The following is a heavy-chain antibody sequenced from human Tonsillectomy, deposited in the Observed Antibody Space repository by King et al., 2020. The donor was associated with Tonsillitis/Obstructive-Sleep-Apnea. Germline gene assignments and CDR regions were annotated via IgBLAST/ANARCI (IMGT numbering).Heavy chain of an antibody. J-gene: IGHJ5*02. D-gene: IGHD2-2*01. Sequence: LQLQESGPGLVKPSETLSLTCTVSGGSISSSSYYWGWIRQPPGKGLEWIGSIYYSGSTYHNPSLKSRVTISADTSKNQFSLKLNSVTAADTAVYYCARHRGYCSSTSCKYYWFDPWGQGTLVTVSS. CDR1: GGSISSSSYY. CDR2: IYYSGST. CDR3: ARHRGYCSSTSCKYYWFDP. V-gene: IGHV4-39*01.